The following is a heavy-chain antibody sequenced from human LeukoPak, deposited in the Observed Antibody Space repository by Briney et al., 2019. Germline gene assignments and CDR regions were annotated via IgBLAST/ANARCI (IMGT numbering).Heavy chain of an antibody. Sequence: SETLSLTCAVYGGSFSGYYWSWIRQPPGKGLEWIGEINHSGSTNHNPSLKSRVTISVDTSKNQFSLKLSSVTAADTAVYYCARGSGVYYYYMDVWGKGTTVTVSS. CDR2: INHSGST. CDR1: GGSFSGYY. D-gene: IGHD2-8*01. V-gene: IGHV4-34*01. CDR3: ARGSGVYYYYMDV. J-gene: IGHJ6*03.